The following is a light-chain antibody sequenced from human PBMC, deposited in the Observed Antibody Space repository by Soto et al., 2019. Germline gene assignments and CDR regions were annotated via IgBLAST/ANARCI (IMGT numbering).Light chain of an antibody. Sequence: DIQMAQSPCTRSASVGNRDTIFGRASQSISNYLAWYKQTPGKVPKLLSYAASTLQSGVPSRFSGSGSGTDFTLTISSLQSEDFEVYYCQQYNNWPWTFGQGTKVDIK. V-gene: IGKV1-27*01. CDR2: AAS. CDR3: QQYNNWPWT. CDR1: QSISNY. J-gene: IGKJ1*01.